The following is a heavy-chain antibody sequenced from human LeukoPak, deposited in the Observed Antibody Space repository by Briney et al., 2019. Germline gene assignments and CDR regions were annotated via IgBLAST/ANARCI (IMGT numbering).Heavy chain of an antibody. CDR2: IYYTGST. Sequence: SETLSLTCTVSSGSISSCTYYWGWIRQPPGKGLEWIGTIYYTGSTYYNPSLKRRVTISVDTSKNQFSLKLTSVTAADTAVYYCARAVGTDGYNLWVYWGQGTLVTVSS. V-gene: IGHV4-39*07. CDR3: ARAVGTDGYNLWVY. J-gene: IGHJ4*02. D-gene: IGHD5-24*01. CDR1: SGSISSCTYY.